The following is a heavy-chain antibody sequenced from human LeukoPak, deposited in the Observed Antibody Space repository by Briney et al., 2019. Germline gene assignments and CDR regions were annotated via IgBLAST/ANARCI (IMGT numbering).Heavy chain of an antibody. CDR3: ARERTSGDVYNSYYFDF. CDR2: ISSSSSYI. CDR1: GFTFSSYS. D-gene: IGHD5-24*01. V-gene: IGHV3-21*01. Sequence: PGGSLRLSCAASGFTFSSYSMNWVRQAPGKGLEWVSSISSSSSYIYYADSVKGRFTISRDNAKNSLYLQMNSLRAEDTAVYYCARERTSGDVYNSYYFDFWGQGFLVTVSS. J-gene: IGHJ4*02.